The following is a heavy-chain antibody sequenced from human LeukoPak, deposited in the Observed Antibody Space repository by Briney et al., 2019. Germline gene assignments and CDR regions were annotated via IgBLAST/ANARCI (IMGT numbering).Heavy chain of an antibody. D-gene: IGHD3-3*01. V-gene: IGHV3-23*01. CDR1: GFTFSNYA. Sequence: QPGGSLRLSCAASGFTFSNYAMSWVRQAPGKGLEWVSTISGSGGTTYYADSVEGRFTISRDNSKNTLYLQMNSLRAEDTAVYYCARGGPEWPLDYWGQGTLVTVSA. CDR2: ISGSGGTT. CDR3: ARGGPEWPLDY. J-gene: IGHJ4*02.